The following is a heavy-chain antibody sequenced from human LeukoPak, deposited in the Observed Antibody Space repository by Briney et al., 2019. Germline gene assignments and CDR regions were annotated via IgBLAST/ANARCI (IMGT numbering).Heavy chain of an antibody. CDR3: ARSGWSYAFDI. CDR1: GFTFSSYA. CDR2: ISGSGGST. D-gene: IGHD2-15*01. J-gene: IGHJ3*02. Sequence: GGSLRLSCAASGFTFSSYAMSWVRQAPGKGLEWVSAISGSGGSTYYAGSVKGRFTISRDSSKNTLYLQMNSLRAEDTAVYYCARSGWSYAFDIWGQGTMVTVSS. V-gene: IGHV3-23*01.